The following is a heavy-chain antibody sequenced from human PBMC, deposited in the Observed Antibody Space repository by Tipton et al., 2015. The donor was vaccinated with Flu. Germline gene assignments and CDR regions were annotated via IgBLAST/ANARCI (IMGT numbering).Heavy chain of an antibody. CDR3: ARDGGRSGWYEGSDGFYI. Sequence: QLVHSGAEVKKPGASVKVSCKASGYTFTGYYMHWVRQAPGQGLEWMGWINPNSVGTNYAQKIQGWVTMTRDTSISTAYMELSRLRSDDAAVYYCARDGGRSGWYEGSDGFYIWGQGTMVTGSS. CDR1: GYTFTGYY. D-gene: IGHD6-19*01. CDR2: INPNSVGT. J-gene: IGHJ3*02. V-gene: IGHV1-2*04.